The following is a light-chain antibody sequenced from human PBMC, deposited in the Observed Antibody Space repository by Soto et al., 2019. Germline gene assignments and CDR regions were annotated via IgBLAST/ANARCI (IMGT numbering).Light chain of an antibody. CDR3: SSYGASRIL. CDR2: DVS. Sequence: QSALTQPASVSGSPGQPITISCSGSTSDIGAYNYVSWYQQHPGKAPKLLIYDVSYRPSGISDRFSGSKSGNTSSLTISGFQPEDEADYYCSSYGASRILFGGGTQLTVL. CDR1: TSDIGAYNY. V-gene: IGLV2-14*03. J-gene: IGLJ2*01.